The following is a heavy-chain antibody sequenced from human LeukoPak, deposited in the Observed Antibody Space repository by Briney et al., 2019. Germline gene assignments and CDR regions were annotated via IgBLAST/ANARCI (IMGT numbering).Heavy chain of an antibody. J-gene: IGHJ6*03. CDR3: ARDATTAVGWVYMDV. D-gene: IGHD6-13*01. CDR1: GFTFSSYE. V-gene: IGHV3-48*03. Sequence: GGSLRPSCAASGFTFSSYEMNWVRQAPGKGLEWLSHISTSGDTIHYANSVEGRFTISRDNAKNSLYLQMNSLRVEDTALYYCARDATTAVGWVYMDVWGKGTTVTISS. CDR2: ISTSGDTI.